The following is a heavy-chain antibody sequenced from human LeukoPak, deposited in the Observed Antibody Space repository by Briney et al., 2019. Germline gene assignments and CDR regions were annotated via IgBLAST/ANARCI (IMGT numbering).Heavy chain of an antibody. D-gene: IGHD3-16*02. CDR3: WLSGSYGLDY. CDR2: INPGGGST. J-gene: IGHJ4*02. V-gene: IGHV1-46*01. Sequence: ASVKVSCKASGYTFTSYYMYWVRQAPGQGLEWMGLINPGGGSTNYAQKFQGRVTMTRDTSTSTVYMELSSLRSEDTAVYYCWLSGSYGLDYWGQGTLVTVSS. CDR1: GYTFTSYY.